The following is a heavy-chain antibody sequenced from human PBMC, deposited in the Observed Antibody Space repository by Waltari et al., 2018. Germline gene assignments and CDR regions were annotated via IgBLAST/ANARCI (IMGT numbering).Heavy chain of an antibody. CDR3: ARLRGTFGF. V-gene: IGHV3-48*03. CDR1: GFPFRNYE. J-gene: IGHJ3*01. Sequence: EVQLVESGGGLVQPGGSLRLSCAVSGFPFRNYEINWVRQGPGKVLEWVSYIIGRDTGGFTHYAESVKGRFTISRDNIENTLYLQMNSLRVDDTAVYYCARLRGTFGFWGQGTMVTVSS. CDR2: IIGRDTGGFT. D-gene: IGHD3-16*01.